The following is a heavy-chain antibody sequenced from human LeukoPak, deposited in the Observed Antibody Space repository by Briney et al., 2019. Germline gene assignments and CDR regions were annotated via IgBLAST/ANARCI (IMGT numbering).Heavy chain of an antibody. CDR3: ARDRGELGDEGWFDP. J-gene: IGHJ5*02. CDR2: INPNSGGT. V-gene: IGHV1-2*06. Sequence: GASVKVSCKASGYTFTGYYMHWVRQAPGQGLEWMGRINPNSGGTNYAQKFQGRVTMTRDTSISTDYMELSRLRSDDTAVYYCARDRGELGDEGWFDPWGQGTLVTVSS. CDR1: GYTFTGYY. D-gene: IGHD7-27*01.